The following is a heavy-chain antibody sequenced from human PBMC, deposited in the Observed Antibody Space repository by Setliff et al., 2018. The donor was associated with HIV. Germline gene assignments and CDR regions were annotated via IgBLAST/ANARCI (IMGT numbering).Heavy chain of an antibody. D-gene: IGHD2-15*01. Sequence: SETLSLTCTVSNGSISNHYWSWIRQSPGKGLEWIGYIFFTGSANPNPSLKNRVTMSVDTSKNQLFLKLSSVTAADTAVYYCARHLTPLLVVVSWGQGTLVTVSS. CDR2: IFFTGSA. V-gene: IGHV4-59*08. J-gene: IGHJ4*02. CDR3: ARHLTPLLVVVS. CDR1: NGSISNHY.